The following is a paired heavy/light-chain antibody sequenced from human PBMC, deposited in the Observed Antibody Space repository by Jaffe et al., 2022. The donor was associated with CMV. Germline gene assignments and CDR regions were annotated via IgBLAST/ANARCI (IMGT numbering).Light chain of an antibody. CDR3: NSRDTSGNRK. Sequence: SSELTQDPAVSVALGQTVRITCQGDSLRTYYANWYQQKPGQAPILVIYGKDKRPSGIPDRFSGSSSGNTASLTITGAQAEDEADYYCNSRDTSGNRKFGGGTNLTVL. CDR2: GKD. V-gene: IGLV3-19*01. CDR1: SLRTYY. J-gene: IGLJ3*02.
Heavy chain of an antibody. CDR3: ARVYTAAFDY. J-gene: IGHJ4*02. D-gene: IGHD5-18*01. CDR2: INDSGIT. CDR1: GGSLSAYN. V-gene: IGHV4-34*01. Sequence: QVQLQQWGAGLLKPSETLSLTCAVYGGSLSAYNWGWIRQPPGKGLEWIGEINDSGITKYNPSLKSRVTISVDTSKKQFSLKLRSVTAADTSVYYCARVYTAAFDYWGQGTLATVSS.